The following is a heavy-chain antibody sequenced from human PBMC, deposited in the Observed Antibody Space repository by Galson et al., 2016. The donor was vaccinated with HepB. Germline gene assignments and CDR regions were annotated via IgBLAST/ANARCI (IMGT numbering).Heavy chain of an antibody. CDR3: ARRDHEGLDV. J-gene: IGHJ3*01. D-gene: IGHD1-14*01. Sequence: QSGAEVIKPGESLKISCKVSGYYFTAYWIGWARQMPGKGLEWMGMILPGNSDTRYSPSFQGQLTLSVDKSTTTAYLQWSSLKASDTAMYYCARRDHEGLDVWGQGTMVTVSS. CDR2: ILPGNSDT. CDR1: GYYFTAYW. V-gene: IGHV5-51*01.